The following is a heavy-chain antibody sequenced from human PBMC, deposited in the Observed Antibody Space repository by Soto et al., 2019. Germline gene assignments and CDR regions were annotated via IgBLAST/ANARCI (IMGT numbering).Heavy chain of an antibody. CDR3: AKSKDSTIFGVVIYYFDT. Sequence: GGSLRLSCAASGFTFTRYSMNWVRQAPGKGLEWVSSISSTTNYIYYGDSMKGRFTISRDNAKNSLYLEMNSLRAEDTAVYFCAKSKDSTIFGVVIYYFDTWGQGAMVTVSS. CDR1: GFTFTRYS. J-gene: IGHJ4*02. V-gene: IGHV3-21*04. CDR2: ISSTTNYI. D-gene: IGHD3-3*01.